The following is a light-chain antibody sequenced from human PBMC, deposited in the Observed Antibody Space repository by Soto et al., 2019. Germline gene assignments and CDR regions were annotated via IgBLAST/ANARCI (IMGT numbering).Light chain of an antibody. CDR1: SSDVGGYNY. CDR3: SSYTRNSTLV. J-gene: IGLJ2*01. V-gene: IGLV2-14*01. CDR2: EVS. Sequence: QSALTQPASVSGSPGQSITISCTGTSSDVGGYNYVSWYQQHPGKAPKFMIYEVSNRPSGVSNRFSGSKSSNTASQTISGLQAEDEADYYCSSYTRNSTLVFGGGTKLTVL.